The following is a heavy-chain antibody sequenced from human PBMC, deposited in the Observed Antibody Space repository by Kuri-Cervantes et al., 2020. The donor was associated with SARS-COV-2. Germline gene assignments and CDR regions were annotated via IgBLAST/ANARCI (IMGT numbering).Heavy chain of an antibody. Sequence: SVKVSCKASGYTFTGYYMHWVRQAPGQGLEWMGGIIPIFGTANYAQKFQGRVTITTDESTSTAYMELSRLRSDDTAVYYCARVPYSNYDWFDPWGQGTLVTVSS. CDR1: GYTFTGYY. CDR2: IIPIFGTA. J-gene: IGHJ5*02. D-gene: IGHD4-11*01. CDR3: ARVPYSNYDWFDP. V-gene: IGHV1-69*05.